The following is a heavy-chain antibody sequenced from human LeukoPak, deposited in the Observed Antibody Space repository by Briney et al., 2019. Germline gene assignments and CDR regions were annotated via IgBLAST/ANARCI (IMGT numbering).Heavy chain of an antibody. V-gene: IGHV3-21*01. Sequence: GGSLRLSCAASGFTFSSYNMNWVRQAPGKGLEWVSSISTSSNYIYYANSVKGRFTISRDNAKNSLYLQMNSLRAEDTAVYYCARGPPGSDFGDYVFVYWGQGTLVTVSS. CDR1: GFTFSSYN. CDR3: ARGPPGSDFGDYVFVY. CDR2: ISTSSNYI. D-gene: IGHD4-17*01. J-gene: IGHJ4*02.